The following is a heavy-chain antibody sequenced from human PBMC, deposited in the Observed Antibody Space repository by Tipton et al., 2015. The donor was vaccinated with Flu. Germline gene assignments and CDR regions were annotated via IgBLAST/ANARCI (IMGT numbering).Heavy chain of an antibody. CDR2: IKQDGSEK. J-gene: IGHJ4*02. CDR3: ARDYTVGAPDY. Sequence: QLVQSGGGLVQPGGSLRLSCATSGFPFSSYWMSWVRRAPGKGLEWVANIKQDGSEKYYVDSVKGRFTISRDNAKNSLYLQMTSLRAEDTAVYYCARDYTVGAPDYWGQGTLVTVSS. CDR1: GFPFSSYW. V-gene: IGHV3-7*01. D-gene: IGHD1-26*01.